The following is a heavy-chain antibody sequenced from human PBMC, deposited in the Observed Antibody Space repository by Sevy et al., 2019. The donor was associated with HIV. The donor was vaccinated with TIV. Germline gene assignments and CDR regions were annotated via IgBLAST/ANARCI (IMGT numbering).Heavy chain of an antibody. V-gene: IGHV3-48*03. CDR3: ARDLTYYYDSSGRDAFDI. J-gene: IGHJ3*02. CDR1: GFTFSSYE. CDR2: ISSSGSTI. Sequence: GGSLRLSCAASGFTFSSYEMNWVRQAPGKGLEWVSYISSSGSTIYYADSVKGRFTMSRDNAKNSLYLQMNIMRAEETAVYYCARDLTYYYDSSGRDAFDIWGQGTMVTVSS. D-gene: IGHD3-22*01.